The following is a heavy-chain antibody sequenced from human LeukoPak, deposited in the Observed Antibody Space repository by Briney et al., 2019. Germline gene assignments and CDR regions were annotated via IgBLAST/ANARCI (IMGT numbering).Heavy chain of an antibody. D-gene: IGHD5-12*01. CDR2: INPSVGST. CDR3: ARHRTIGSFWAPVDTTIPFDY. CDR1: GYTFTSYY. V-gene: IGHV1-46*01. Sequence: GASVKVSCKASGYTFTSYYIHWVRQAPGQGLEWMGIINPSVGSTGHAQKFQGRVTMTRDTSTSTVYMELSSLRSADPAVSYCARHRTIGSFWAPVDTTIPFDYWGQGTLVTVSS. J-gene: IGHJ4*02.